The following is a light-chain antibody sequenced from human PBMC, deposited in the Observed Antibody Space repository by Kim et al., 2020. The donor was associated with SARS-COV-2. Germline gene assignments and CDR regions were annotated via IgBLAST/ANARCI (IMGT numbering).Light chain of an antibody. Sequence: ASTGDRVTITCRASQGISSYLAWYQQKPGKAPKLLIYAASTLQSGVPSRFSGSGSGTDFTLTISCLQSEDFATYYCQQYYSYPRTFGQGTKVEI. CDR2: AAS. J-gene: IGKJ1*01. CDR3: QQYYSYPRT. CDR1: QGISSY. V-gene: IGKV1-8*01.